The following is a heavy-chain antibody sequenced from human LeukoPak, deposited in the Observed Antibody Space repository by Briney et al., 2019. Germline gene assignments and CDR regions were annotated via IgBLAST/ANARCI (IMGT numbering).Heavy chain of an antibody. CDR1: GFTFSSYA. V-gene: IGHV3-23*01. Sequence: PGGSLRLSCAASGFTFSSYAMSWVRQAPGQGLEWVSAISGSGGSTYYADSVKGRFTISRDNSKNTLYLQMNSLRAEDTAVYYCARSRWVVVGSDRWGQGTLVTVSS. D-gene: IGHD3-22*01. J-gene: IGHJ5*02. CDR3: ARSRWVVVGSDR. CDR2: ISGSGGST.